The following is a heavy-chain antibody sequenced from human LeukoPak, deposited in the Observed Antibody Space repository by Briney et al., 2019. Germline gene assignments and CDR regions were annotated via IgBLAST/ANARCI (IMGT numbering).Heavy chain of an antibody. Sequence: PGGSLRLSCAASGFTSSSYAMTWVRQAPGKGLEWLSYISSRSDVVYYADSVKGRFTISRDNAKNSLYLQVNSLRAEDSAIYHCVRDSRQQLPDWGQGTLVTVSS. V-gene: IGHV3-48*04. CDR2: ISSRSDVV. J-gene: IGHJ4*02. CDR3: VRDSRQQLPD. D-gene: IGHD6-13*01. CDR1: GFTSSSYA.